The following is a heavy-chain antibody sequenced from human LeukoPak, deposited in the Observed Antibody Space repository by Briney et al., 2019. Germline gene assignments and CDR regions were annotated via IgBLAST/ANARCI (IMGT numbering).Heavy chain of an antibody. J-gene: IGHJ4*02. V-gene: IGHV3-23*01. D-gene: IGHD6-13*01. CDR1: GFTFSSYA. CDR2: ISGSGGST. Sequence: PGGSLRPSCAASGFTFSSYAMSWVRQAPGKGLEWVSAISGSGGSTYYADSVKGRFTISRDNSKNTLYLQMNSLRAEDTAVYYCAKGVARQQLRYYFDYWGQGTLVTVSS. CDR3: AKGVARQQLRYYFDY.